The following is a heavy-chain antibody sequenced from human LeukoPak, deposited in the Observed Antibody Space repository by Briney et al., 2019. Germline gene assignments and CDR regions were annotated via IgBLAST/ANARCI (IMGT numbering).Heavy chain of an antibody. D-gene: IGHD2-2*01. V-gene: IGHV3-30*04. CDR2: ISYDGSNK. Sequence: GGSLRLSCAASGFTFSSYAMHWVRQAPGKGLEWVAVISYDGSNKYYADSVKGRFTISRDTSKNTMYLQMNRLRAEDTAVYYCARVKYQLLNAFDIWGQGTMVTVSS. CDR3: ARVKYQLLNAFDI. J-gene: IGHJ3*02. CDR1: GFTFSSYA.